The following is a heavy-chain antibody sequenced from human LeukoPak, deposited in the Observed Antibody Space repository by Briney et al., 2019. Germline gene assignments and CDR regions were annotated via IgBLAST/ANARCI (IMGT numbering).Heavy chain of an antibody. V-gene: IGHV3-9*01. CDR2: ISWNSGSI. Sequence: GRSLRLSCAASGFTFDDYAMHWVRQAPGKGLEWVSGISWNSGSIGYADSVKGRFTISRDNAKNSLYLQMNSLRAEDTALYYCAKDSLGRYFDWFSPRGRFDPWGQGTLVTVSS. CDR1: GFTFDDYA. CDR3: AKDSLGRYFDWFSPRGRFDP. J-gene: IGHJ5*02. D-gene: IGHD3-9*01.